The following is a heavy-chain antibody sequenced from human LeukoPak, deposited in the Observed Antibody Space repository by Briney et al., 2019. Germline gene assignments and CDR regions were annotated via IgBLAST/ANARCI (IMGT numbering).Heavy chain of an antibody. CDR3: ARDQRYCSGGSCYPGWFDP. V-gene: IGHV1-2*02. D-gene: IGHD2-15*01. Sequence: GASVKVSCKASGYTFTGHYIHWVRQAPGQGLEWMGWINPNSGGTKYAQKFQGRVTMTRDTSISTAYMELSRLRSDDTAVYYCARDQRYCSGGSCYPGWFDPWGQGTLVTVSS. J-gene: IGHJ5*02. CDR2: INPNSGGT. CDR1: GYTFTGHY.